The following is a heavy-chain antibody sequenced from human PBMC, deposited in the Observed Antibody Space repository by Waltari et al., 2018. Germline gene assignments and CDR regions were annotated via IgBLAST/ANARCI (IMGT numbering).Heavy chain of an antibody. D-gene: IGHD3-16*01. CDR2: VNTGDGHT. V-gene: IGHV1-3*04. Sequence: QVQLVQSGAEVKEPGASAKVSCKPSGYLFTTYAVQWVRQAPGQRLEWVGWVNTGDGHTKYSQKFQGRVTITRDTSANIVYMELRSLRSEDTAVYYCARDGGDRRTTQPDYWGQGTLVTVSS. J-gene: IGHJ4*02. CDR1: GYLFTTYA. CDR3: ARDGGDRRTTQPDY.